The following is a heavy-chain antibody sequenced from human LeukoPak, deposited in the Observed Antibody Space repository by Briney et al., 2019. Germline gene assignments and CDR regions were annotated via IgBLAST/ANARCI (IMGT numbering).Heavy chain of an antibody. J-gene: IGHJ4*02. CDR1: GFTFSSYG. CDR2: ISYDGSNK. V-gene: IGHV3-30*03. Sequence: GGSLRLSCAASGFTFSSYGMHWVRQAPGKGLEWVAVISYDGSNKYYADSVKGRFTISRDNSKNTLYLQMNSLRAEDTAVYYCAITEFDYWGQGTLVTVSS. CDR3: AITEFDY.